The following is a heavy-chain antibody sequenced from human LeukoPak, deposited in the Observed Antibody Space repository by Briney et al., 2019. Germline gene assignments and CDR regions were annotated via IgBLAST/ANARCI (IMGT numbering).Heavy chain of an antibody. CDR2: IGSGGTT. D-gene: IGHD3-3*01. CDR1: GFTFSSYA. J-gene: IGHJ5*02. Sequence: PGGSLRLSCAASGFTFSSYAVSWVRQAPGKGLEWVSAIGSGGTTFYADSVKGRFTISRDNSKNTLYLQMNSLRAEDTAVYYCAKGKVSAFLNWFDHWGQGTLVTVSS. CDR3: AKGKVSAFLNWFDH. V-gene: IGHV3-23*01.